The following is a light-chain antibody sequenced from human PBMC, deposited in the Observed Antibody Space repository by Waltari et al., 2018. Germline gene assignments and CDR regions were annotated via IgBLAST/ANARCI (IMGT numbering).Light chain of an antibody. CDR1: QSLLSSYGKAY. Sequence: DVVMTQTPLSLSVTPGQPASISCKSSQSLLSSYGKAYLYWYLQRPGQSPQLLIYEVSSRFSGVPVRFSGSGSETDFTLKISRVEAEDVGIYYCMQATHLPLTFGGGTMVDIK. J-gene: IGKJ4*01. V-gene: IGKV2-29*03. CDR2: EVS. CDR3: MQATHLPLT.